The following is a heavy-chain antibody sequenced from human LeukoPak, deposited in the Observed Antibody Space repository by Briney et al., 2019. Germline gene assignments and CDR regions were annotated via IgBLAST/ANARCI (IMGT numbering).Heavy chain of an antibody. V-gene: IGHV3-21*01. CDR2: ISSSSSYI. J-gene: IGHJ4*02. CDR3: ARDRGQLWSKPFDY. D-gene: IGHD5-18*01. CDR1: GFTFSSYA. Sequence: NTGGSLRLSCAASGFTFSSYAMSWVRQAPGKGLEWVSSISSSSSYIYYADSVKGRFTISRDNAKNSLYLQMNSLRAEDTAVYYCARDRGQLWSKPFDYWGQGTLVTVSS.